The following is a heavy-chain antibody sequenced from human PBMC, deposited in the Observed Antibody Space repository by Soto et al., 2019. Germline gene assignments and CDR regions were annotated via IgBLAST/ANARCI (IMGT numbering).Heavy chain of an antibody. CDR1: GFTFGSYA. V-gene: IGHV3-23*01. D-gene: IGHD5-12*01. CDR2: IKAGGDDT. Sequence: GGSLRLSCAASGFTFGSYAMSWVRQAPGKGLEWVSAIKAGGDDTYYADSVRGRFTISRDNSKNTLYLQMNSLTVDDTAMYYCKRDVVASSPPGADYWGQGTLVTVSS. CDR3: KRDVVASSPPGADY. J-gene: IGHJ4*02.